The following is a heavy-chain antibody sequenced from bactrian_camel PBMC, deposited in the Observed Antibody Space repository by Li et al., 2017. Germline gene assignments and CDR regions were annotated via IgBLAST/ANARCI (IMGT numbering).Heavy chain of an antibody. J-gene: IGHJ6*01. CDR1: GYTVSRYC. D-gene: IGHD2*01. V-gene: IGHV3S1*01. CDR2: IHTGSGSI. Sequence: HVQLVESGGGSVKPGGFLRLSCTASGYTVSRYCLGWWRQVPGKEPEGVAGIHTGSGSIIYADSVKGRFTISQDNAKSTVYLQMHSLKSEDTAMYYCATDHHYGGSCSWSDFGYWGQGTQVTVS. CDR3: ATDHHYGGSCSWSDFGY.